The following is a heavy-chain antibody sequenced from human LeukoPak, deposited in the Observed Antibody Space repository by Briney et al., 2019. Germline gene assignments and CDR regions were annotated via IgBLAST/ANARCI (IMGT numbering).Heavy chain of an antibody. CDR3: ARAPSEIGGYYPEYFRH. CDR1: GFTFSSYW. J-gene: IGHJ1*01. V-gene: IGHV3-74*01. CDR2: IKSDGST. D-gene: IGHD3-22*01. Sequence: AGGSLRLSCAASGFTFSSYWMHWVRQAPGKGLVWVSRIKSDGSTGYADSVKGRFTVSRDNAKNTVSLQMNSLRAEDTGVYYCARAPSEIGGYYPEYFRHWGQGTLVIVSS.